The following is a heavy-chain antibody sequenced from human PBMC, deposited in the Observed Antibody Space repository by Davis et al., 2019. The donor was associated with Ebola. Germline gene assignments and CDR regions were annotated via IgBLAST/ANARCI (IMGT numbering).Heavy chain of an antibody. J-gene: IGHJ4*02. D-gene: IGHD2-15*01. V-gene: IGHV1-2*05. CDR3: AREGYCSGGSCYHYDY. CDR1: GYTFTGYF. CDR2: INPNSGDT. Sequence: ASVKVSCKASGYTFTGYFVHWVRQAPGQGLEWMGRINPNSGDTHYPQRFQGRVTMTRDTSISTAYMELSRLRSDDTVVYYCAREGYCSGGSCYHYDYWGQGTLVTVSS.